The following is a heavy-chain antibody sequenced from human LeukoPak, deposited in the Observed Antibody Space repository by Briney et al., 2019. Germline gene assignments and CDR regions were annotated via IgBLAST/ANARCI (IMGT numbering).Heavy chain of an antibody. D-gene: IGHD3-3*01. CDR3: AKWGTYDFWSGYYPFDY. J-gene: IGHJ4*02. CDR2: ISGRGGST. CDR1: GFTFSSYA. Sequence: GGSLRLSCAASGFTFSSYAMSWVRQAPGKGLEWVSAISGRGGSTYYADSVKGRFTISRDNSKNTLYLQMNSLRAEDTAVYYCAKWGTYDFWSGYYPFDYWGQGTLVTVSS. V-gene: IGHV3-23*01.